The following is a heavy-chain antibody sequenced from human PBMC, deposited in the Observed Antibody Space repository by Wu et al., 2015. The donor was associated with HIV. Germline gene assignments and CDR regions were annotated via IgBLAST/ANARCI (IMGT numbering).Heavy chain of an antibody. D-gene: IGHD3-22*01. CDR2: ISGYNGYT. CDR3: ARDMTYYYDHSGYYRLDY. CDR1: GYIFIHYG. Sequence: QVQLVQSGVEVSKPGASVKVSCKTSGYIFIHYGITWVRQAPGQGLEWMGWISGYNGYTNYAQNFQGRVTITADEFTTTVYMELTNLRSDDTALYYCARDMTYYYDHSGYYRLDYWGQGSLIIVSA. J-gene: IGHJ4*02. V-gene: IGHV1-18*01.